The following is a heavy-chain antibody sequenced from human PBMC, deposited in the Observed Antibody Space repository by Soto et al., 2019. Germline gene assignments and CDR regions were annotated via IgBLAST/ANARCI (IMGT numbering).Heavy chain of an antibody. V-gene: IGHV3-30*18. CDR1: GFTFSSYA. Sequence: GGSLRLSCAASGFTFSSYAMSWVRQAPGKGLEWVAVISYDGSNKYYADSVKGRFTISRDNSKNTLYLQMNSLRAEDTAVYYCAKTPSSGWYYFDYWGQGTLVTVSS. CDR2: ISYDGSNK. J-gene: IGHJ4*02. D-gene: IGHD6-19*01. CDR3: AKTPSSGWYYFDY.